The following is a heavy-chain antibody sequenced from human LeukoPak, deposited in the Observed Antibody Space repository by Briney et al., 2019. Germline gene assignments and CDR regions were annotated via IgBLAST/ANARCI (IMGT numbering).Heavy chain of an antibody. Sequence: ASVKVSCKVSGYTLTELSMHWVRQAPGKGLEWMGGFDPEDGETIYAQKFQGRVTMTEDTSTDIAYMELSSLRSEDTAVYYCATDRYCSSTSCYTAPSVFDPWGQGTLVTVSS. CDR3: ATDRYCSSTSCYTAPSVFDP. CDR2: FDPEDGET. J-gene: IGHJ5*02. CDR1: GYTLTELS. D-gene: IGHD2-2*02. V-gene: IGHV1-24*01.